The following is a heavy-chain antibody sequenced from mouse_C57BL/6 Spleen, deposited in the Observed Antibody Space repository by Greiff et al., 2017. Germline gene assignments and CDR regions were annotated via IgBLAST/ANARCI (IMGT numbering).Heavy chain of an antibody. J-gene: IGHJ3*01. D-gene: IGHD2-1*01. Sequence: QVQLQQPGAELVKPGASVKMSCKASGYTFTSYWITWVKQRPGQGLEWIGDIYPGSGSTNYNEKFKCKATLTVDTSSSTAYMQLSSLTSEDSAVYYCARDYYGNFSWFAYWGQGTLVTVSA. CDR3: ARDYYGNFSWFAY. CDR1: GYTFTSYW. CDR2: IYPGSGST. V-gene: IGHV1-55*01.